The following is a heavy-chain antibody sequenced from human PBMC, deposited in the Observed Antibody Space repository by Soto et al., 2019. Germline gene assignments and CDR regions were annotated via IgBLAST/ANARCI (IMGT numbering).Heavy chain of an antibody. V-gene: IGHV1-18*04. Sequence: ASVKVSCKASGYTFTSYGISWVRQAPGQGLEWMGWISAYNGDTDYAQKFQGRVSMTTDTSTSTAYMELRSLRSDDTAVYCCARAPGVAGTSYFDYWGQGTLVTVSS. CDR2: ISAYNGDT. CDR1: GYTFTSYG. CDR3: ARAPGVAGTSYFDY. J-gene: IGHJ4*02. D-gene: IGHD6-19*01.